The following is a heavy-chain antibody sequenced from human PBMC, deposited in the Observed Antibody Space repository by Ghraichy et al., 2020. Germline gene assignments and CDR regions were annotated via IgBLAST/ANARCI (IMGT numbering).Heavy chain of an antibody. J-gene: IGHJ1*01. V-gene: IGHV4-39*01. CDR1: GGSISSSSYY. CDR3: ARHLTDSSGWYMYFQH. D-gene: IGHD6-19*01. Sequence: SETLSLTCTVSGGSISSSSYYWGWIRQPPGKGLEWIGSIYYSGSTYYNPSLKSRVTISVDTSKNQFSLKLSSVTAADTAVYYCARHLTDSSGWYMYFQHWGQGTLVTVSS. CDR2: IYYSGST.